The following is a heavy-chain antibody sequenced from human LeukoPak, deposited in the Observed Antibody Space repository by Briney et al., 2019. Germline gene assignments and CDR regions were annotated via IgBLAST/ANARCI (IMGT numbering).Heavy chain of an antibody. V-gene: IGHV4-39*07. Sequence: PSETLSLTCTVSGGSISSSSYYWGWIRQPPGKGLEWIGSIYYSGSTCYNPSLKSRVTISVDTSKNQFSLKLSSVTAADTAVYYCARESKGDSSGYVYYYYYMDVWGKGTTVTVSS. CDR3: ARESKGDSSGYVYYYYYMDV. J-gene: IGHJ6*03. D-gene: IGHD3-22*01. CDR2: IYYSGST. CDR1: GGSISSSSYY.